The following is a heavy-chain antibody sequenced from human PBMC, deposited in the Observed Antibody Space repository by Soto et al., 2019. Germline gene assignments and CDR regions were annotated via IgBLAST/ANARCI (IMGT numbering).Heavy chain of an antibody. CDR1: GFTFSNYA. CDR3: AKGRIAATGSERGYYYYGMDV. CDR2: ISGSGGST. J-gene: IGHJ6*02. V-gene: IGHV3-23*01. D-gene: IGHD6-13*01. Sequence: PGGSLRLSCAASGFTFSNYAMSWVRQAPGKGLEWVSVISGSGGSTYYADSVKGRFTISRDNSKNTLYLQMNSLRAEDTAVYYCAKGRIAATGSERGYYYYGMDVWGQGTTVTVSS.